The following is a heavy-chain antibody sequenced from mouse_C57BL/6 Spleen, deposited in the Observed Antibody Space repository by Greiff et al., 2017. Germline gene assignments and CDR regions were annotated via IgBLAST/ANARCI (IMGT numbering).Heavy chain of an antibody. CDR1: GYTFTSYT. V-gene: IGHV1-4*01. CDR3: AREPFYDGSYYAMDY. CDR2: INPSSGYT. Sequence: QVQLQQSGAELARPGASVKMSCKASGYTFTSYTMHWVKQRPGQGLEWIGYINPSSGYTKYNQKFKDKATLTADKSSSTAYMQLSSLTSEDSAVYYCAREPFYDGSYYAMDYWGQGTSVTVSS. D-gene: IGHD2-3*01. J-gene: IGHJ4*01.